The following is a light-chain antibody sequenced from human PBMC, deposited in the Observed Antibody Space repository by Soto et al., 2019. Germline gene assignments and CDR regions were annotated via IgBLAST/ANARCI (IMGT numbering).Light chain of an antibody. CDR3: CSYAGGNTYV. CDR2: EGS. V-gene: IGLV2-23*01. CDR1: SSDVGSYNP. J-gene: IGLJ1*01. Sequence: QSVLTQPASVSGSPGQSITISCTGTSSDVGSYNPVSWYQQHPGKAPKLMIYEGSRRPSGVSNRFAGSKSGNTASLTISGLQAEDEADYYCCSYAGGNTYVFGTGTKVTVL.